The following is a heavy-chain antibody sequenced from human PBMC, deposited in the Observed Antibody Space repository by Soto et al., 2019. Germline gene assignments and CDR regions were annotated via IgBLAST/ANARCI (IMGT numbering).Heavy chain of an antibody. Sequence: SVKVSCKASGGTFSSYAISWVRQAPGQGLEWMGGIIPIFGTANYAQKFQGRVTITADKSTSTAYMELSSLRSEDTAVYYCATTTVAHHLYYYYCGMDVWGQGTTVTVSS. J-gene: IGHJ6*02. D-gene: IGHD4-4*01. CDR3: ATTTVAHHLYYYYCGMDV. CDR2: IIPIFGTA. CDR1: GGTFSSYA. V-gene: IGHV1-69*06.